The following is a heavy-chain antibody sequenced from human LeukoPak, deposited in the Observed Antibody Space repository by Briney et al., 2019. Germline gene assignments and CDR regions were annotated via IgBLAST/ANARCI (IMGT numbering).Heavy chain of an antibody. D-gene: IGHD3-22*01. CDR2: INSDGSAT. CDR1: GFPFSSYW. CDR3: AKATGLDYYDSQDAFDI. V-gene: IGHV3-74*01. J-gene: IGHJ3*02. Sequence: GGSLRLSCAASGFPFSSYWMHWVRQVPGKGLLWVLRINSDGSATIYADSVRGRFTISRDNAKNTLYLQMSGLRAEDTALYYCAKATGLDYYDSQDAFDIWGQGTMVTVSS.